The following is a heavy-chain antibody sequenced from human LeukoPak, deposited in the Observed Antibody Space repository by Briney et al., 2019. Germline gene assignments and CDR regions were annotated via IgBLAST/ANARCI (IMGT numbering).Heavy chain of an antibody. CDR1: GGSISSSSYY. CDR2: IYYSGST. Sequence: PSETLSLTCTVSGGSISSSSYYWGWIRQPPGTGLEWIGSIYYSGSTYYNPSLKSRVTISVGTSKNQFSLKLSSVTAADTTVYYCASQDYGPVDYWGQGTLVTVSS. V-gene: IGHV4-39*01. J-gene: IGHJ4*02. CDR3: ASQDYGPVDY. D-gene: IGHD4-17*01.